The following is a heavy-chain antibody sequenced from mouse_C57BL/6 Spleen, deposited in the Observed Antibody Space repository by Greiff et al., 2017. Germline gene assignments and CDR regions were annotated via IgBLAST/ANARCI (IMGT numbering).Heavy chain of an antibody. CDR3: AREGYGSSFWYFDV. D-gene: IGHD1-1*01. CDR1: GYAFSSSW. Sequence: QVQLQQSGPELVKPGASVKISCKASGYAFSSSWLNWVKQRPGKGLEWIGRIYPGDGDTNYNGKFKGKATLTADKSSSTAYMQLSSLTSEDSAVYFCAREGYGSSFWYFDVWGTGPRSPSPQ. CDR2: IYPGDGDT. V-gene: IGHV1-82*01. J-gene: IGHJ1*03.